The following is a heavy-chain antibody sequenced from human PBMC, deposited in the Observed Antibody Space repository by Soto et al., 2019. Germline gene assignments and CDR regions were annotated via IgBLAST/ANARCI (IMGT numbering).Heavy chain of an antibody. CDR3: ARAGGDYYDSSGYYPGHYFDY. D-gene: IGHD3-22*01. CDR2: IIPIFGTA. CDR1: GGTFSSYA. J-gene: IGHJ4*02. V-gene: IGHV1-69*01. Sequence: QVQLVQSGAEVKKPGSSVKVSCKASGGTFSSYAISWVRQAPGQGLEWMGGIIPIFGTANYAQKFQGRVTITADESTSTAYMELSSLGSEDTAVYYCARAGGDYYDSSGYYPGHYFDYWGQGTLVTVSS.